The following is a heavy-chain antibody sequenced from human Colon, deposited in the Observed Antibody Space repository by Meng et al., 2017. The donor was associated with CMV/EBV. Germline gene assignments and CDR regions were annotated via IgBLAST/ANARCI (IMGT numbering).Heavy chain of an antibody. CDR2: IGQRLDDT. CDR1: GFASRSYA. Sequence: GGSLRLSCAVSGFASRSYAMSWVRQAPGKGLECVSAIGQRLDDTHYAESVRGRFTVSRDNSRNTLYLQMDSLRGEDTAFYFCARDFITNFGVAYRPSYHYHGMDVWGQGTTVTVSS. CDR3: ARDFITNFGVAYRPSYHYHGMDV. J-gene: IGHJ6*02. V-gene: IGHV3-23*01. D-gene: IGHD3-3*01.